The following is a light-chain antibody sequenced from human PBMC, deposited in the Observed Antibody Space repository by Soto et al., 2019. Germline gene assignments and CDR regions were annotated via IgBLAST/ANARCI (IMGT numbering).Light chain of an antibody. CDR3: HQRQYWPPIT. J-gene: IGKJ5*01. V-gene: IGKV3-11*01. CDR1: LRVSVY. Sequence: VLLTQSPATLSLSPGERATLSFMASLRVSVYLDWYQQKPGQAPRLLISDASNRATGIPARFSGSGSGTDFTLTISSLEPEDFAVYYCHQRQYWPPITFGQGTRLEIK. CDR2: DAS.